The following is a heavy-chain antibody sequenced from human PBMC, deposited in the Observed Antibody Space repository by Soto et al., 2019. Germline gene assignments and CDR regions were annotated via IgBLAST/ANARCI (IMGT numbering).Heavy chain of an antibody. D-gene: IGHD3-9*01. V-gene: IGHV3-21*01. Sequence: EVQLVESGGGLVQPGGSLRLSCAASGFTFSSYSMNWVRQAPGKGLEWVSSISSSSSYIYYADSVKGRFTISRDNAKNSLYLQMNSLRAEDTAVYYCARGGTYYDILTGYLWGQGTLVTVSS. CDR3: ARGGTYYDILTGYL. CDR1: GFTFSSYS. J-gene: IGHJ4*02. CDR2: ISSSSSYI.